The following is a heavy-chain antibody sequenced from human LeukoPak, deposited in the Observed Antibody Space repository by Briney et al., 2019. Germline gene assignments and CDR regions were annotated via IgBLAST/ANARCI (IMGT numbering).Heavy chain of an antibody. CDR2: IYPGDSDT. V-gene: IGHV5-51*01. J-gene: IGHJ4*02. CDR1: GYSFTTYW. D-gene: IGHD2-2*01. CDR3: ARRKGCSSTSCPPDY. Sequence: RRGESLKISCRGSGYSFTTYWIGWVRQMPGKGLEWMGIIYPGDSDTRYSPSFQGQATMSADKSINTAYQQWGSLKASDTAMYYCARRKGCSSTSCPPDYWGQGTLVTVSS.